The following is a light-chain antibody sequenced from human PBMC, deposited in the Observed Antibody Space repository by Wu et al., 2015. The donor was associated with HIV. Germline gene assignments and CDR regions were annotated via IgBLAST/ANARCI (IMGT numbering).Light chain of an antibody. CDR3: QQYTDWLPLT. CDR1: QDINRN. J-gene: IGKJ4*01. CDR2: DSY. V-gene: IGKV3-15*01. Sequence: EIVMTQSPATVSVSPGETATLSCRASQDINRNLAWYQQRPGQAPRLLIYDSYTRATGVPAKFTGSGFGARFTLTISGLRSDDVATYYCQQYTDWLPLTFGGGTRGGDQT.